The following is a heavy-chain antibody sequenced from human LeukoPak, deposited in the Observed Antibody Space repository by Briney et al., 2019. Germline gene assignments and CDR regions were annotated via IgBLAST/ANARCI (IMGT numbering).Heavy chain of an antibody. CDR3: ARLPMHGYSYGFPDY. D-gene: IGHD5-18*01. Sequence: PSETLSLTCTVSGGSISSYYWSWIRQPPGKGLEWIGYIYNSGSTNYNPSLKSRVTISVDTSKNQFSLKLSSVTAADTAVYYCARLPMHGYSYGFPDYWGQGTLVTVSS. V-gene: IGHV4-59*08. CDR2: IYNSGST. CDR1: GGSISSYY. J-gene: IGHJ4*02.